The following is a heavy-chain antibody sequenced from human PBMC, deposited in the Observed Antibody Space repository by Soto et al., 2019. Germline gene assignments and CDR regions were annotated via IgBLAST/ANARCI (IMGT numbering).Heavy chain of an antibody. V-gene: IGHV3-66*01. CDR2: IYSGGST. CDR3: ARDTVVVTTSTLPSDAYDI. D-gene: IGHD2-21*02. CDR1: GFTVSSNY. Sequence: GGSLRLSCAASGFTVSSNYMSWVRQAPGKGLEWVSVIYSGGSTYYADSVKGRFTISRDNSKNTLYLQMNSLRAEDTAVYYCARDTVVVTTSTLPSDAYDIWGQGTMVTVSS. J-gene: IGHJ3*02.